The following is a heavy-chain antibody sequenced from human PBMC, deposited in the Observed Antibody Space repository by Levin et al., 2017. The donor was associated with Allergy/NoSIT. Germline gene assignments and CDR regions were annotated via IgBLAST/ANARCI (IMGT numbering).Heavy chain of an antibody. J-gene: IGHJ5*02. CDR1: GGSFSGYY. Sequence: SETLSLTCAVYGGSFSGYYWSWIRQPPGKGLEWIGEINHSGSTNYNPSLKSRVIISVDTSKKQFSLKLNSVTAADTAVYYCARGSRYYEILTGPMYNWFDPWGQGTLVTVSS. CDR2: INHSGST. CDR3: ARGSRYYEILTGPMYNWFDP. V-gene: IGHV4-34*01. D-gene: IGHD3-9*01.